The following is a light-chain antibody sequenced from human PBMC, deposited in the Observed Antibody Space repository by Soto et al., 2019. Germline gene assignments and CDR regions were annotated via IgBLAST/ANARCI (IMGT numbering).Light chain of an antibody. CDR1: QTVSSNY. CDR2: GAS. V-gene: IGKV3-20*01. J-gene: IGKJ5*01. CDR3: QQYTGPPTT. Sequence: EIILTQSPDTPSLSPGERATLSCRASQTVSSNYLAWCQQRPGQAPRLLIYGASTRAAGIPDRFSGSGCGTEFTLTITRLEPDDSAVYFCQQYTGPPTTFGQGTRLEI.